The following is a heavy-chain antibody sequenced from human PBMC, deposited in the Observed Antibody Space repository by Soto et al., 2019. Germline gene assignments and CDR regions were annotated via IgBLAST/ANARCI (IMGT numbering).Heavy chain of an antibody. V-gene: IGHV3-30*02. CDR1: GFTFSSYG. CDR2: IWYDGSNK. Sequence: PGGSLRLSCAASGFTFSSYGMHWVRQAPGKGLEWVVVIWYDGSNKYYADSVKGRFTIYIDNSKNTLYLQMNSLRAEDTAVYYRAKDLGEWYCSSTSCAGGNRGQRPLFTAS. CDR3: AKDLGEWYCSSTSCAGGN. J-gene: IGHJ4*02. D-gene: IGHD2-2*01.